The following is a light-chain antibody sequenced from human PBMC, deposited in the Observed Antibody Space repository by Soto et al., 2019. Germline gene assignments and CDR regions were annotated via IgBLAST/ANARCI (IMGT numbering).Light chain of an antibody. CDR1: RNINTY. V-gene: IGKV1-39*01. J-gene: IGKJ3*01. CDR2: GAS. Sequence: DIQMAQSPSSLSASVGDTITITCRASRNINTYLNWYQQKPGKAPKLLIFGASSLQSGVPPRFSGSGSRTDFTLTINSLQPEDFATYCCQQTSAAPFTFGPGTKVDIK. CDR3: QQTSAAPFT.